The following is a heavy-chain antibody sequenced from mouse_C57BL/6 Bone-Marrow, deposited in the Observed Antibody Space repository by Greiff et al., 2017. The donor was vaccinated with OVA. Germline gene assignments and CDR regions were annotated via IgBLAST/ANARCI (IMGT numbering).Heavy chain of an antibody. D-gene: IGHD1-1*01. CDR1: GLNIKDDY. Sequence: VQLQQSGAELVRPGASVKLSCTASGLNIKDDYMHWVKQRPEQGLEWIGWIDPENGDTEYAAKVQGKATITADTSSKTAYLQLSSLTSEDTAVSCCTSLVARGGMDYWGQGTSVTVSS. J-gene: IGHJ4*01. CDR2: IDPENGDT. CDR3: TSLVARGGMDY. V-gene: IGHV14-4*01.